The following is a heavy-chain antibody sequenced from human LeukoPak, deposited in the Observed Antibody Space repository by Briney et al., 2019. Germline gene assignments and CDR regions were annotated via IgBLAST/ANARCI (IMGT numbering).Heavy chain of an antibody. CDR2: ISGSGVNT. Sequence: GGSLRLSCAASGFRFSSYAMSWVRQAPGKGLEWVSAISGSGVNTYYADSVKGRFTVSRDNSKNTVYLQMSSLRAEDTAVYYCAKDARNWSYNLASQTYDWGQGTLVTVSS. D-gene: IGHD1-7*01. V-gene: IGHV3-23*01. J-gene: IGHJ4*02. CDR1: GFRFSSYA. CDR3: AKDARNWSYNLASQTYD.